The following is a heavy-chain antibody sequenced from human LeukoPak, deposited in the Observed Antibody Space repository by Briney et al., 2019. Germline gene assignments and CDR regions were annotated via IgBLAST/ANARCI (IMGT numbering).Heavy chain of an antibody. CDR2: IIPIFGTA. CDR3: ARGDIVVVPAAMSPYYYYYGMDV. V-gene: IGHV1-69*13. Sequence: AASVKVSFKASGGTFSSYAISWVRQAPGQGLEWMGGIIPIFGTANYAQKFQGRVTITADESTSTAYMELSSLRSEDTAVYYCARGDIVVVPAAMSPYYYYYGMDVWGQGTTVTVSS. CDR1: GGTFSSYA. J-gene: IGHJ6*02. D-gene: IGHD2-2*01.